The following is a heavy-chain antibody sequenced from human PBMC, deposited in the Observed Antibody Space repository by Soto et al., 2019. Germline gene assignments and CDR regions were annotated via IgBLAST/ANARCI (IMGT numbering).Heavy chain of an antibody. V-gene: IGHV5-51*01. D-gene: IGHD6-13*01. J-gene: IGHJ4*02. CDR2: IYPGYSDT. CDR1: GYSFTSYW. Sequence: RGESLKISWKGSGYSFTSYWIGLVRQMPGKGLEWMGIIYPGYSDTRYSPSFQGQVTISADKSISTAYLQWSSLKASDTAMYYCARHMSYSRISDYWGQGTLVTVPS. CDR3: ARHMSYSRISDY.